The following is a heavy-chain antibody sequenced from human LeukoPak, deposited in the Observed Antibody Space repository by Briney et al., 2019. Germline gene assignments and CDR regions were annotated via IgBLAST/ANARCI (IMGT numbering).Heavy chain of an antibody. CDR3: ARALNYDILTRDY. CDR2: ISSSSSYI. D-gene: IGHD3-9*01. Sequence: GGSLRLSCAASGFTFSSYSMNWVRQAPGKGLEWVSSISSSSSYIYYADSVKGRFTVSRDNAKNSLYLQMNSLRAEDTAVYYCARALNYDILTRDYWGQGTPVTVSS. J-gene: IGHJ4*02. CDR1: GFTFSSYS. V-gene: IGHV3-21*01.